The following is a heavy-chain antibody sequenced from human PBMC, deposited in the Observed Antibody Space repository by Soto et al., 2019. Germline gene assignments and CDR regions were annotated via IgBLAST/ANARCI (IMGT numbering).Heavy chain of an antibody. J-gene: IGHJ3*02. CDR2: ISAYNGNT. CDR1: GYTFTSYG. V-gene: IGHV1-18*01. CDR3: ARDNHYYDILTDDAFDI. Sequence: QVQLVQSGAEVKKPGASVKVSCKASGYTFTSYGISWVRQAPGQGLEWMGWISAYNGNTNYAQKLQGRVTMTTDTSXSXXYMELRSLRSDDTAVYYCARDNHYYDILTDDAFDIWGQGTMVTVSS. D-gene: IGHD3-9*01.